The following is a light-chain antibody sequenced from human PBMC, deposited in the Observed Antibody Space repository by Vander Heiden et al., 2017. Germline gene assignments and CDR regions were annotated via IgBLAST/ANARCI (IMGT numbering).Light chain of an antibody. J-gene: IGLJ3*02. Sequence: QSVLTQPRSSSGDPGQRVTISCTGSSSNMRAGYDVHWYQQLPGTAPKLLIYGNSNRPSGVPDRFSGSEAGTSASLAITGLQAEDEADYYCQSYDSSLSGSWVFGGGTKLTVL. V-gene: IGLV1-40*01. CDR2: GNS. CDR1: SSNMRAGYD. CDR3: QSYDSSLSGSWV.